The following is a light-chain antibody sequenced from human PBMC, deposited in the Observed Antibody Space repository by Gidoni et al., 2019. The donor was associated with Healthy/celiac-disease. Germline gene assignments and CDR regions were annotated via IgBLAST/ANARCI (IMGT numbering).Light chain of an antibody. Sequence: AIRMTQSPSPFSASTGDRVTITCRASQGISSYLAWYQQKPGKAPKLLIYAASTLQSGVPARFGGSGSETDFTLTISCLQSEDFATYCCQQYYSYPWTFGQGTKVEIK. CDR3: QQYYSYPWT. CDR1: QGISSY. V-gene: IGKV1-8*01. CDR2: AAS. J-gene: IGKJ1*01.